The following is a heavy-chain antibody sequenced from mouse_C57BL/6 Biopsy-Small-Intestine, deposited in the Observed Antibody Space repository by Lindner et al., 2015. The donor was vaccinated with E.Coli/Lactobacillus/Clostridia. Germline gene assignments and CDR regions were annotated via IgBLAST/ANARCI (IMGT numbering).Heavy chain of an antibody. CDR1: GYTFTNYY. CDR3: ARDRGGGSYYPGNACDI. V-gene: IGHV1-64*01. D-gene: IGHD1-1*02. Sequence: SVKVSCKASGYTFTNYYMRWVRQAPGQGLEWMGIINPSGGSANYAQKFRGRVTMTRDTSTKTVYMELSSLRSDDTAVYYCARDRGGGSYYPGNACDIWGQGAIVTVSS. CDR2: INPSGGSA. J-gene: IGHJ3*01.